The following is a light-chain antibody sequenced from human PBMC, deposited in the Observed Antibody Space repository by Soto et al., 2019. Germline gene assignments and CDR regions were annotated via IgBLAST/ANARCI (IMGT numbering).Light chain of an antibody. CDR3: SSYGGSNNLL. V-gene: IGLV2-8*01. CDR1: SRDIGGYDF. Sequence: QSVLTQPPSASGSPGQSVTISCTGTSRDIGGYDFVSWYQQHPGKAPKLLIYDVIKRPSGDPDRFSGSKSGNTASLTVSGLQTDDEADYYCSSYGGSNNLLFGGGTKLTVL. CDR2: DVI. J-gene: IGLJ2*01.